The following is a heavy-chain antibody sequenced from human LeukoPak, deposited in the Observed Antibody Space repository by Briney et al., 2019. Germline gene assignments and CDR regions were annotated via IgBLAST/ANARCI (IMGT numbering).Heavy chain of an antibody. Sequence: SVKVSCKASGGTLSSYAISWVRQAPGQGLEWMGGIIPIFGTANYAQKFQGRVTITADESTSTAYMELSSLRSEDTAVYYCARDLRSYYDSSGYPGADWGQGTLVTVSS. J-gene: IGHJ4*02. CDR3: ARDLRSYYDSSGYPGAD. CDR2: IIPIFGTA. V-gene: IGHV1-69*13. CDR1: GGTLSSYA. D-gene: IGHD3-22*01.